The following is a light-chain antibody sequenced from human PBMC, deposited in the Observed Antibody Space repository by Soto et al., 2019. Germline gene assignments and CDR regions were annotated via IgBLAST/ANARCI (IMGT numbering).Light chain of an antibody. CDR1: ESVSSN. V-gene: IGKV3-15*01. Sequence: EIVMTQSPATLSVSPGERATLSCRASESVSSNLAWYQQKPGPAPRLLIYGASTRATGIPARFSGSGSGTEFTLTISSLQSEDFAVYYCQQYNNLPTFGQGTKVGIK. CDR2: GAS. J-gene: IGKJ1*01. CDR3: QQYNNLPT.